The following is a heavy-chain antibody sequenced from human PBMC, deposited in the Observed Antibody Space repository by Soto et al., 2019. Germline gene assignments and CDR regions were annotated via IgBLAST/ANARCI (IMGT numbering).Heavy chain of an antibody. CDR1: GYTFTSYY. Sequence: QVQLVQSGAEVKKPGASVNISCKTSGYTFTSYYLHWVRQAPGQGLEWMGLINPNGGRTTSAQNFQGRVTMTRDTSANTVYMELGSLRSDDTAVYYCATQMGPVYWGQGTLVTVSS. J-gene: IGHJ4*02. CDR2: INPNGGRT. CDR3: ATQMGPVY. V-gene: IGHV1-46*01.